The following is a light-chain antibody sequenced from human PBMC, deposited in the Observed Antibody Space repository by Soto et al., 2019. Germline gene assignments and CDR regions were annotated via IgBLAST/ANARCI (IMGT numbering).Light chain of an antibody. CDR3: QQYDRSPRT. V-gene: IGKV3-20*01. Sequence: EIVLTQSPGTLSLSPGERATLSCRASQSVSYYLAWYQQKPGQAPRLLIYDASSRATGVPDRFSGSGSGTDFTLTISRLEPEDFAVYYCQQYDRSPRTFGQGTKGDIK. CDR1: QSVSYY. J-gene: IGKJ1*01. CDR2: DAS.